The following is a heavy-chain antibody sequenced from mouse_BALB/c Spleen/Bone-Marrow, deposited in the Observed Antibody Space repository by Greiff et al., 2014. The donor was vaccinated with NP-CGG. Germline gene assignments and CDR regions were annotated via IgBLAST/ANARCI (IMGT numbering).Heavy chain of an antibody. D-gene: IGHD2-14*01. J-gene: IGHJ4*01. CDR1: GFTFGDYY. Sequence: EVKLEESGGGLVKPGGSLKLSCAASGFTFGDYYMYWVRQTPEKRLEWVATISDGSTYTYYPDSVKGRFAISRDNAKNNLYLQMSSLKSEDTALYYCARDRGVQGYAMDYWGQGTSVTVSS. CDR2: ISDGSTYT. V-gene: IGHV5-4*02. CDR3: ARDRGVQGYAMDY.